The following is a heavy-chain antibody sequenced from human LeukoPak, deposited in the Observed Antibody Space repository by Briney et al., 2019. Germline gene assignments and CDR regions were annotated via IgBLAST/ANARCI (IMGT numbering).Heavy chain of an antibody. CDR1: GYTFTSYG. CDR2: ISAYNGNT. Sequence: ASVKVSCEASGYTFTSYGISWVRQAPGQGLEWMGWISAYNGNTNYAQKLQGRVTMTTDTSTSTAYMELRSLRSDDTAVYYCADQSTSFGGMDVWGQGTTVTVSS. J-gene: IGHJ6*02. D-gene: IGHD2-2*01. V-gene: IGHV1-18*01. CDR3: ADQSTSFGGMDV.